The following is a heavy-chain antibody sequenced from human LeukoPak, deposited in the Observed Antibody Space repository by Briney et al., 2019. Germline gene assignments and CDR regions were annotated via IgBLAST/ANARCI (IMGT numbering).Heavy chain of an antibody. CDR1: GGSISSNTYY. V-gene: IGHV4-39*01. CDR2: LYYSGTT. J-gene: IGHJ3*02. D-gene: IGHD2-15*01. Sequence: SETLSLTCTVSGGSISSNTYYWGWIRQPPGKGLEWIGSLYYSGTTYYNPSLKSRVTISVDTSKNQFSLKLSSVTAADTAVYYCARHGPWDIVVVVAATPGDAFYNRGQGTMVTVSS. CDR3: ARHGPWDIVVVVAATPGDAFYN.